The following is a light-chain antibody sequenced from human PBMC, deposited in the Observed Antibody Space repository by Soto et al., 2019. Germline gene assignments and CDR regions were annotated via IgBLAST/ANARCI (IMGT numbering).Light chain of an antibody. CDR2: DVS. V-gene: IGKV3-11*01. J-gene: IGKJ3*01. CDR3: QQRSNWPPFT. Sequence: EIVLTQSPATLSLSPGERATLSCRASQSVSSYLAWYQQKPGQAPRLLIYDVSNRATGIPARFSGSGSGTNFTLNISSLEPEVLAVYYCQQRSNWPPFTFGPGSKVDIK. CDR1: QSVSSY.